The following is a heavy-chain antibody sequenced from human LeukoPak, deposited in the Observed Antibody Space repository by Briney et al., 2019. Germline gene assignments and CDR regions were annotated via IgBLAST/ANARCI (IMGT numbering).Heavy chain of an antibody. CDR3: ARAEREVVVAAKYYFDY. J-gene: IGHJ4*02. D-gene: IGHD2-15*01. CDR2: MNPNSGNT. Sequence: VASVKVSCKASGYTFTSYDINWVRQATGQGLEWMGWMNPNSGNTGYAQKFQGRVTMTRNTSISTAYMELSSLRSEDTAVYYCARAEREVVVAAKYYFDYWGQGTLVTVSS. V-gene: IGHV1-8*01. CDR1: GYTFTSYD.